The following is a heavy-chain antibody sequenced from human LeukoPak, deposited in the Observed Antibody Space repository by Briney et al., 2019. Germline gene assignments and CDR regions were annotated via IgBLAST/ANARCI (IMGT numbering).Heavy chain of an antibody. CDR2: INAGNGNT. CDR3: ARARTMVRGVIITGYYYGMDV. Sequence: ASVTVSCTASGYTFTSYAMHWVRQAPGQRLEWMGWINAGNGNTKYSQKFQGRVTITRDTSASTAYMELSSLRSEDTAVYYCARARTMVRGVIITGYYYGMDVWGKGTTVTVSS. J-gene: IGHJ6*04. V-gene: IGHV1-3*01. CDR1: GYTFTSYA. D-gene: IGHD3-10*01.